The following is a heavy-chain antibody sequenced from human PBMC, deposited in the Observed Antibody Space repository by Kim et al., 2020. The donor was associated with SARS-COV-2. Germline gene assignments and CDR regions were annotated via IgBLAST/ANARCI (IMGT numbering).Heavy chain of an antibody. D-gene: IGHD4-17*01. V-gene: IGHV4-39*01. J-gene: IGHJ4*02. CDR3: ARQGATVVTRQVDY. Sequence: NPSLKSRVTISVDTSKNQFSLKLSSVTAADTAVYYCARQGATVVTRQVDYWGQGTLVTVSS.